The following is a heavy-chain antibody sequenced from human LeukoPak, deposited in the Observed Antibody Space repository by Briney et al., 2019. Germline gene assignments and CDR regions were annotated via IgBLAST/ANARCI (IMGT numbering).Heavy chain of an antibody. Sequence: SVKVSCKASGGTFSSYAISWVRQAPGQGLEWMGGIIPIFGTANYAQKFQGRVTITADESTSTAYMELSSLRSDDTAVYYCARELFGYSSSSGGDYWGQGTLVTVSS. D-gene: IGHD6-6*01. V-gene: IGHV1-69*13. J-gene: IGHJ4*02. CDR2: IIPIFGTA. CDR1: GGTFSSYA. CDR3: ARELFGYSSSSGGDY.